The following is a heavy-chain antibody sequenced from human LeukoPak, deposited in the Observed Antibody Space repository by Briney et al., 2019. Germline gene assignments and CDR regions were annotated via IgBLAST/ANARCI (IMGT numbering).Heavy chain of an antibody. CDR3: ARREVGATLGD. V-gene: IGHV3-30*03. J-gene: IGHJ4*02. D-gene: IGHD1-26*01. CDR2: ISYDTSNE. Sequence: PGGSLRLSCAASGFTFSRYGMHWVRQAPGKGLEWVAAISYDTSNEYYADSVKGRFTISRDNSRDTLYLQMNSLRAEDTAVYYCARREVGATLGDWGQGTLVTVSS. CDR1: GFTFSRYG.